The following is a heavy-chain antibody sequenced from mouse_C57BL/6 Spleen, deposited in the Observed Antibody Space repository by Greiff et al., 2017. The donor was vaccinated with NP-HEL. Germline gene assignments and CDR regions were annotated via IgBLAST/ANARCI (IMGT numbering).Heavy chain of an antibody. Sequence: VKLVESGAELAKPGASVKLSCKASGYTFTSYWMHWVKQRPGQGLEWIGYINPSSGYTKSNQQFKDTATLTADKSSSPAYMQLSSLTYEDSAVYYCANGSSGGYYAMDYWGQGTSVTVSS. D-gene: IGHD1-1*01. CDR3: ANGSSGGYYAMDY. J-gene: IGHJ4*01. CDR2: INPSSGYT. V-gene: IGHV1-7*01. CDR1: GYTFTSYW.